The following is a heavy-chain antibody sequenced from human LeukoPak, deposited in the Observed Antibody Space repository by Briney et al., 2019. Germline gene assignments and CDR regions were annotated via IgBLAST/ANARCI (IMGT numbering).Heavy chain of an antibody. CDR1: GGSISSYY. V-gene: IGHV4-4*07. Sequence: SETLSLTCTVSGGSISSYYWSWIRQPAGKGLEWIGRIYTSGSTNYNPSLKSRVTISVDTSKNQFSLKLSSVTAADTAVYYCARAGAADWLLHDAFDIWGQGTMVTVSS. J-gene: IGHJ3*02. CDR2: IYTSGST. D-gene: IGHD3/OR15-3a*01. CDR3: ARAGAADWLLHDAFDI.